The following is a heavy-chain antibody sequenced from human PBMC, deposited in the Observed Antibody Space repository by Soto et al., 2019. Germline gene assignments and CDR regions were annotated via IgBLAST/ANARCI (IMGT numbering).Heavy chain of an antibody. CDR2: ISGSAGST. D-gene: IGHD2-15*01. Sequence: GGSLRLSCAASGLTFSSYAMTWVRQAPGKGLEWVSAISGSAGSTYYADSVKARFTKPRANSKNTLYLQMNSLRAEDTAVYYCAKSVVVVVAATPNGAFDIWGQGTMVTVSS. CDR1: GLTFSSYA. V-gene: IGHV3-23*01. J-gene: IGHJ3*02. CDR3: AKSVVVVVAATPNGAFDI.